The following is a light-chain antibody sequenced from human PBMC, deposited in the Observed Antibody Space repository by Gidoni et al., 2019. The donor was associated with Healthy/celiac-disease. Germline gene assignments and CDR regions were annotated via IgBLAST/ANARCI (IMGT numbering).Light chain of an antibody. V-gene: IGKV3-11*01. Sequence: TVLTQSPATLLLSPGERTTLSCRASQRVSSNLAGYQQKPGQAPRLLIYDPSNRATGIPARFSGSGSGTDFTLTISSLEPEDFAVYYCQQRSNWPRVTFGPGTKVDIK. J-gene: IGKJ3*01. CDR1: QRVSSN. CDR3: QQRSNWPRVT. CDR2: DPS.